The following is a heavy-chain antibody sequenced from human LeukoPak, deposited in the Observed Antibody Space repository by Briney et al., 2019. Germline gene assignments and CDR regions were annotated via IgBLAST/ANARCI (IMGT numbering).Heavy chain of an antibody. Sequence: RTSETLSLTCAVSGVSISDSYYWGWIRQPPGKGLEWIGSMYYSGSTYYNVSLQSRVTISIDTSKNQFSLKLRFVTAADTAVYYCVRAYGSWFDPWGQGNLVTVSS. V-gene: IGHV4-39*07. D-gene: IGHD3-10*01. J-gene: IGHJ5*02. CDR2: MYYSGST. CDR1: GVSISDSYY. CDR3: VRAYGSWFDP.